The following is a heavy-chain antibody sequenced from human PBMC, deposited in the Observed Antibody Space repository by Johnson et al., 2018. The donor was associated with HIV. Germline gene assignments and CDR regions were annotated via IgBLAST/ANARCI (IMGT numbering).Heavy chain of an antibody. Sequence: QVQLVESGGGVVQPGRSLRLSCAASGFTFSSYAMHWVRQAPGKGLECVAVISYDGSNKYYSDSVKGRFTISRDNSKNTLYLQMNSLRAEDTAVYYCARISTLVDAFDIWGQGTMVTVSS. J-gene: IGHJ3*02. D-gene: IGHD2-2*01. V-gene: IGHV3-30-3*01. CDR3: ARISTLVDAFDI. CDR2: ISYDGSNK. CDR1: GFTFSSYA.